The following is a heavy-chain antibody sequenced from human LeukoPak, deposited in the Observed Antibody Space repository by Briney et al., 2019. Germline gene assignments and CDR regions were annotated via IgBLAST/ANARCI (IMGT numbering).Heavy chain of an antibody. Sequence: SETLSLTCTVSGYSISSGYYWGWIRQPPGKGLEWIGSIYHSGSTYYNPSLKSRVTISVDTSKNQFSLKLSSVTAADTAVYYCARDRRFLRSAVTTFGYWGQGTLVTVSS. J-gene: IGHJ4*02. D-gene: IGHD4-17*01. V-gene: IGHV4-38-2*02. CDR2: IYHSGST. CDR3: ARDRRFLRSAVTTFGY. CDR1: GYSISSGYY.